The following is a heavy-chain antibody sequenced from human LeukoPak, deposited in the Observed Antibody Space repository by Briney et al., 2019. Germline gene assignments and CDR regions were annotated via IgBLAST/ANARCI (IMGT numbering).Heavy chain of an antibody. J-gene: IGHJ5*02. D-gene: IGHD2-21*01. CDR1: GGSISSGGYS. CDR3: ARDHGLFHMFDP. CDR2: IHYSGST. Sequence: SETLSLTCAVSGGSISSGGYSWSWIRQPPGKGLDWIGYIHYSGSTYYNPSLKSRVSISVDTSKNQFSLNLSSVTAADTAVYYCARDHGLFHMFDPWGQGTLVTVSS. V-gene: IGHV4-30-4*07.